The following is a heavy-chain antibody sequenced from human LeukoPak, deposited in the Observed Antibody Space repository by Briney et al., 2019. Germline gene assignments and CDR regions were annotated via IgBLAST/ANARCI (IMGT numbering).Heavy chain of an antibody. Sequence: SETLSLTCTVSGGSMTDRYWSWIRQPPGKELEWIAYIYYSGSTNYNPSLKSRVTVSIDTSKNQFFLRVNSVTAADTAVYYCVRAVAAYGEYGMDVWGQGTTVTVSS. CDR2: IYYSGST. CDR1: GGSMTDRY. D-gene: IGHD4-17*01. J-gene: IGHJ6*02. V-gene: IGHV4-59*01. CDR3: VRAVAAYGEYGMDV.